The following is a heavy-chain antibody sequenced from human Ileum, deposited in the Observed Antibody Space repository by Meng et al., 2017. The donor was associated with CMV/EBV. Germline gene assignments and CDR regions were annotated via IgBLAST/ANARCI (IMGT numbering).Heavy chain of an antibody. CDR1: GFTFSSYA. D-gene: IGHD1-1*01. Sequence: GESLKISCAASGFTFSSYAMRWVRQAPGKGLEWVSSITGNGAGTAYSDSVKGRFAISRDNPKNTLYLQMDSLRAEDTAVYYCAKINTTGRYSAHWGQGKLVNGAS. CDR3: AKINTTGRYSAH. V-gene: IGHV3-23*01. CDR2: ITGNGAGT. J-gene: IGHJ4*02.